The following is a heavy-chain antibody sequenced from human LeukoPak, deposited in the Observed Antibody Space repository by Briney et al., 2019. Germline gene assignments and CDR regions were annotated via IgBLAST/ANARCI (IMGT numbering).Heavy chain of an antibody. CDR2: IKQDGSEK. V-gene: IGHV3-7*01. D-gene: IGHD5-24*01. CDR1: GFTFSNYW. J-gene: IGHJ4*02. CDR3: AKSGYNRFDY. Sequence: GGSLRLSCAASGFTFSNYWMSWVRQAPVKGLEWVANIKQDGSEKTYVDSVKGRFTISRDNAKNSLYLQMNSLRAEDTAVYYCAKSGYNRFDYWGQGTLVTVSS.